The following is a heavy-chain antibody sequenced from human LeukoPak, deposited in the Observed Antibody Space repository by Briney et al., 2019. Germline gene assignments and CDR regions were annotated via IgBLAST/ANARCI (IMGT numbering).Heavy chain of an antibody. CDR1: GFIFNNYA. CDR3: ANEIRPNDY. J-gene: IGHJ4*02. D-gene: IGHD4-17*01. CDR2: ISWNSGST. Sequence: GGSLRLSCAGSGFIFNNYAMHWVRQPPGKGLEWVSGISWNSGSTYYADSVKGRFTISRDNSKNTLYLQMNSLRAEDTAVYYCANEIRPNDYWGQGTQVTVSS. V-gene: IGHV3-23*01.